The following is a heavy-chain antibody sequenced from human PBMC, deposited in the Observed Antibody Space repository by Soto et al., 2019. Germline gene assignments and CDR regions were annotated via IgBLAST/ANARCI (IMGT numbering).Heavy chain of an antibody. J-gene: IGHJ3*01. CDR2: ISYDRINK. V-gene: IGHV3-30*18. CDR3: AKDRLGLRLDAFDL. Sequence: QLQMADSGGGGVKPGRSLTRSCAASGFTFSSYGMHWARQSPGKGLEWLAVISYDRINKDYADSVKGRFTISRDNSKNAVYLQMSSLRGEDTAVYYGAKDRLGLRLDAFDLWGQGTMVTVSS. D-gene: IGHD4-17*01. CDR1: GFTFSSYG.